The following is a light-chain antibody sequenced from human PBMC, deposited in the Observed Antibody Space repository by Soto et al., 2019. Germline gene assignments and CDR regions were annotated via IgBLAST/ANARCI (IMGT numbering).Light chain of an antibody. CDR1: SSNIGSNY. Sequence: QSVLTQPPSASGTPGQRVIISCCGSSSNIGSNYVYWYQQLPGTAPKLLIYRNNQRPSGVPDRFSGSKSGTSASLAISGLRSEDEADYYCAAWDDSLSGFYVFGTGTKVTVL. CDR2: RNN. V-gene: IGLV1-47*01. CDR3: AAWDDSLSGFYV. J-gene: IGLJ1*01.